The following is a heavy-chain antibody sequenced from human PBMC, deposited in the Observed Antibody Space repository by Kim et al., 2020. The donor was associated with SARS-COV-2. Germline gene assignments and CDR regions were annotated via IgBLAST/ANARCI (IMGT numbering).Heavy chain of an antibody. V-gene: IGHV1-46*01. J-gene: IGHJ4*02. Sequence: YAQRFQGRLTVTRDTSTSTVYMDLSSLRSEDTAVYYCAREVAAAGKAFDYWGQGTLLTVSS. D-gene: IGHD6-13*01. CDR3: AREVAAAGKAFDY.